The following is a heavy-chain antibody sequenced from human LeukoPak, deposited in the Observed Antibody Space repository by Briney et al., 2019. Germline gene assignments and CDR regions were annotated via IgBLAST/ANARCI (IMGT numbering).Heavy chain of an antibody. J-gene: IGHJ4*02. CDR3: AREANYYGSGSYFEGTFDY. CDR2: IYDSGST. D-gene: IGHD3-10*01. V-gene: IGHV4-59*01. Sequence: SETLSLTCTVSGGSISSYYWSWTRQPPGKGLEWIGYIYDSGSTNYNPSLKSRVTISVDTSKNEFSLKLTSVTAADTAVYYCAREANYYGSGSYFEGTFDYWGQGSLVTVSS. CDR1: GGSISSYY.